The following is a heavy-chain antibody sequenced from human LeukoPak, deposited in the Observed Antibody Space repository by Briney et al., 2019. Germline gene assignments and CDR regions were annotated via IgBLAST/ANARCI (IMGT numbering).Heavy chain of an antibody. D-gene: IGHD5-24*01. CDR2: IYLADSET. Sequence: GEPLNISLKGSGYIFTTCWIGWVRQLPGKGLEGVGIIYLADSETNYIPPLQERVTISADKSVTTAYLQWSSLKASDTAMYYCVRSPRDGYHDAFDIWGQGTMVTVSS. CDR1: GYIFTTCW. CDR3: VRSPRDGYHDAFDI. J-gene: IGHJ3*02. V-gene: IGHV5-51*01.